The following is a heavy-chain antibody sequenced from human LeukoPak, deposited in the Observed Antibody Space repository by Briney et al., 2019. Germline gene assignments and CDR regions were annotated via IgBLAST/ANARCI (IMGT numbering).Heavy chain of an antibody. J-gene: IGHJ5*02. V-gene: IGHV3-15*01. CDR2: SKSKTDGGTT. Sequence: GGSLRLSCAGSGFTLSSAWMTWVRQAPGKGLEWVGLSKSKTDGGTTDYAAPVKGRFTISRDDSKNTLYLQMNSLKTEDTAVYYCAKYCISANCYANWFGPWGQGTLVTVSS. D-gene: IGHD2-2*01. CDR1: GFTLSSAW. CDR3: AKYCISANCYANWFGP.